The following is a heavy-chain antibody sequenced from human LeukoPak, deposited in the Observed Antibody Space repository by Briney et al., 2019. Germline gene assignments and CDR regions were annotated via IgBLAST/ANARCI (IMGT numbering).Heavy chain of an antibody. CDR1: GFSFSSCW. Sequence: GGSPRLSCAASGFSFSSCWMHWVRQAPGKGLVWVSRINSDGSITNYADSVKGRFTISRDNAKNTLYLQMNSLRAEDTAVYYCARDRSGWYRNVFDIWGEGTMVTVYS. V-gene: IGHV3-74*01. J-gene: IGHJ3*02. D-gene: IGHD6-19*01. CDR2: INSDGSIT. CDR3: ARDRSGWYRNVFDI.